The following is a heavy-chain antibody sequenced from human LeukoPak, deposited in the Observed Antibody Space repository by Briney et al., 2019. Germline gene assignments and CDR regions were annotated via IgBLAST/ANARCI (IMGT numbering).Heavy chain of an antibody. CDR3: ARGERYDFHFDY. J-gene: IGHJ4*02. CDR1: GGSISSGGYS. CDR2: ISYSGNT. D-gene: IGHD3-3*01. Sequence: SETLSLTCTVSGGSISSGGYSWNWIRQPPGKGLEWVGYISYSGNTYSNPSLRSRVTISVDTSKNQFSLKLSSVTAADTAVYYCARGERYDFHFDYWGQGTLVTVSS. V-gene: IGHV4-30-4*07.